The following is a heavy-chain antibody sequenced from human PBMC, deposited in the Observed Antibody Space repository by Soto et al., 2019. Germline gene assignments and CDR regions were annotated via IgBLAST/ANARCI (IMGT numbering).Heavy chain of an antibody. CDR2: ISSSSSYT. CDR1: GFTFSDYY. Sequence: QVQLVESGGGLVKPGGSLRLSCAASGFTFSDYYMSWIRQAPGKGLEWVSYISSSSSYTNYADSVKGRFTISRDNAKNSLYLQMNSLRAEDTAVYYCARDPAGYSSGGGPNWFDPWGQGTLVTVSS. D-gene: IGHD6-19*01. V-gene: IGHV3-11*06. J-gene: IGHJ5*02. CDR3: ARDPAGYSSGGGPNWFDP.